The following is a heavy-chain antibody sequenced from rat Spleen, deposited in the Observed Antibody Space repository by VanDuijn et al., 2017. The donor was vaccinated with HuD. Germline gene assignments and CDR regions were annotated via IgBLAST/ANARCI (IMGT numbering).Heavy chain of an antibody. CDR2: ISPSGATT. J-gene: IGHJ3*01. Sequence: EVQLVESGGGLVQPGRSLKLSCAASGFTLSDYVMHWIRQAPTKGLEWVTSISPSGATTNYRDSVKGRFTISRDNAKSTLYLQMDSLRSEDTATYYCASRAPFAYWGQGTLVTVSS. D-gene: IGHD4-1*01. V-gene: IGHV5-19*01. CDR1: GFTLSDYV. CDR3: ASRAPFAY.